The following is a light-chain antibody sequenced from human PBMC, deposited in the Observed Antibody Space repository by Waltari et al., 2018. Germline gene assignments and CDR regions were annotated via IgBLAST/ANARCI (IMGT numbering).Light chain of an antibody. V-gene: IGKV1-5*03. Sequence: DIQMTQSPSTLSASVGDRVTITCRASRSINTWLAWYQQKPGKAPKLLIYRASSLQSGVPSGFSGSGSGTEFTLTISSLQPDDFATYYCQQYYNYPRTFGQGTKVEIK. CDR1: RSINTW. CDR3: QQYYNYPRT. CDR2: RAS. J-gene: IGKJ1*01.